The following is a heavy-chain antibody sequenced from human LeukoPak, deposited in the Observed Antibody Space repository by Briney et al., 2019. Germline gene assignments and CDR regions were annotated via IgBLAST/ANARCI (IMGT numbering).Heavy chain of an antibody. CDR3: ARSIGYYYTMDV. J-gene: IGHJ6*02. CDR2: ISGSGSDL. Sequence: GGSLRLSCVACGFSFSDYYMSWIRQAPGRGLEWISYISGSGSDLYYADSVKGRFTISRDNANNSLYLQMNSLRAEGTAVYFCARSIGYYYTMDVWGQGTTVTVSS. D-gene: IGHD3-22*01. V-gene: IGHV3-11*01. CDR1: GFSFSDYY.